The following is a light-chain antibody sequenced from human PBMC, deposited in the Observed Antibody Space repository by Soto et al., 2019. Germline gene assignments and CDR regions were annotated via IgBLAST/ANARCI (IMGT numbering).Light chain of an antibody. CDR3: SSYTSSSTLEWV. CDR2: DVS. CDR1: SSDVGGYNY. J-gene: IGLJ3*02. V-gene: IGLV2-14*01. Sequence: QSVLTQPASVSGSPGQSITISCTGTSSDVGGYNYVSWYQQHPGKAPKLMIYDVSNRSSGVSNRFSGSKSGNTASLTISGLQAEDEADYYCSSYTSSSTLEWVFGGGTKLTVL.